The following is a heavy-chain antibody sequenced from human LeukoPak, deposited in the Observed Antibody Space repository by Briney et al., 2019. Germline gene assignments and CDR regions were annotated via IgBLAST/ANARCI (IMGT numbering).Heavy chain of an antibody. V-gene: IGHV1-2*02. CDR3: ARGDYYGSGREDFDY. CDR2: INPDSGGT. Sequence: ASVKVSCKASGYTFTGYYMHWVRQAPGQGLEWMGWINPDSGGTNYAQKFQGRVNMTRDTSISTAYMELSRLRSDDTAVYYCARGDYYGSGREDFDYWGQGTLVTVSS. D-gene: IGHD3-10*01. CDR1: GYTFTGYY. J-gene: IGHJ4*02.